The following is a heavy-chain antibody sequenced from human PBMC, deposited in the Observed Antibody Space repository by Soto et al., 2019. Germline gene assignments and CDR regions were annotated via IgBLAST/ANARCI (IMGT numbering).Heavy chain of an antibody. CDR1: GYTFTGYY. CDR3: ARDYHPLGYCSGGSCYSIWFDP. D-gene: IGHD2-15*01. Sequence: ASVKVSCKASGYTFTGYYMHWVRQAPGQGLEWMGWINPNSGGTNYAQKFQGWVTMTRDTSISTAYMELSRLRSDDTAVYYCARDYHPLGYCSGGSCYSIWFDPWGQGTLVTVSS. CDR2: INPNSGGT. V-gene: IGHV1-2*04. J-gene: IGHJ5*02.